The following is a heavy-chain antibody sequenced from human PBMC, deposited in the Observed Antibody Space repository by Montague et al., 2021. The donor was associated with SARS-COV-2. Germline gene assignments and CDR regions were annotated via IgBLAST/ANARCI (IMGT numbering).Heavy chain of an antibody. Sequence: SLRLSCAASGFTFSSFTMHWVRLAPGKGLEWVSTIRGSGGSTLYADSVKGRFTISRDNSKSTLFLQMNSLRAEDTALYYCTGADNYGSWGRGTLVTVSS. D-gene: IGHD4-17*01. V-gene: IGHV3-23*01. CDR2: IRGSGGST. CDR1: GFTFSSFT. CDR3: TGADNYGS. J-gene: IGHJ5*02.